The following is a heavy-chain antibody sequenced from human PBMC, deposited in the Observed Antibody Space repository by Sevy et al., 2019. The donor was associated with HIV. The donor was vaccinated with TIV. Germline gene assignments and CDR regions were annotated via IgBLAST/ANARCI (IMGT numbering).Heavy chain of an antibody. CDR3: AKVDVVVPVADYGLDV. CDR2: ISRSGSST. CDR1: GFTFSDFG. V-gene: IGHV3-23*01. D-gene: IGHD2-2*01. Sequence: GGSLRLSCAASGFTFSDFGMQWVRQAPGKGLEWVSSISRSGSSTDYADSVKGRFTISRDNSMNTLYLQMNSLRAEDTAVYYCAKVDVVVPVADYGLDVWGQGTTVTVS. J-gene: IGHJ6*02.